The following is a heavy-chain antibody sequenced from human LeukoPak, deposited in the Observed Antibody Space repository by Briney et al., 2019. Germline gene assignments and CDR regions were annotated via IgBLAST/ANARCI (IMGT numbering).Heavy chain of an antibody. CDR1: GFTFSNYG. V-gene: IGHV3-23*01. D-gene: IGHD3-16*02. CDR2: ISGSGGST. Sequence: GGSLRLSCAASGFTFSNYGMTWVRQAPGKGLEWVSGISGSGGSTYYADSVKGRFTISRDNSKNTLYLQMNSLTAEDTAVYYCASRRLRLGELSLYFDYWGQGTLVTVSS. J-gene: IGHJ4*02. CDR3: ASRRLRLGELSLYFDY.